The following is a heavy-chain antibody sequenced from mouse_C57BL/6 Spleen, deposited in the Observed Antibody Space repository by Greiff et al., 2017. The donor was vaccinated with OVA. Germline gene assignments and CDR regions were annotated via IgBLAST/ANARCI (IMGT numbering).Heavy chain of an antibody. D-gene: IGHD1-1*01. CDR3: ARGGSRYYYAMDY. CDR2: FHPYNDDT. J-gene: IGHJ4*01. V-gene: IGHV1-47*01. Sequence: QVQLKESGAELVKPGASVKMSCKASGYTFTTYPIEWMKQNHGKSLEWIGNFHPYNDDTKYNEKFKGKATLTVEKSSSTVYLELSRLTSDDSAVYYCARGGSRYYYAMDYWGQGTSVTVSS. CDR1: GYTFTTYP.